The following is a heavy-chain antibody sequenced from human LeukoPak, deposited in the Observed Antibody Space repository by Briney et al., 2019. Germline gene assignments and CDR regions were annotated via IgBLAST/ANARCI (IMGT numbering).Heavy chain of an antibody. D-gene: IGHD4-23*01. J-gene: IGHJ4*02. V-gene: IGHV4-34*01. CDR1: GGSFSGYY. CDR2: INHSGST. Sequence: SETLSLTCAVYGGSFSGYYWSWIRQPPGKGLEWIGEINHSGSTNYNPSLKSRVTISVDTPKSQFSLKLSSVTAADTAVYYCARGLRRWGGYFDYWGQGPLVTVSS. CDR3: ARGLRRWGGYFDY.